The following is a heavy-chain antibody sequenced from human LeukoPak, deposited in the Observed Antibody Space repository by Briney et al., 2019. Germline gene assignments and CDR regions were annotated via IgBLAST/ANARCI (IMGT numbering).Heavy chain of an antibody. Sequence: SVKVSCKASGGTFSSSAISWVRQAPGQGLEWMGGIIPIFGTANYAQKFQGRVTITTDESTSTAYMELSSLRSEDTAVYYCARTPRGLPPHYYYYMDVWGKGTTVTVSS. CDR3: ARTPRGLPPHYYYYMDV. CDR2: IIPIFGTA. J-gene: IGHJ6*03. D-gene: IGHD2-15*01. V-gene: IGHV1-69*05. CDR1: GGTFSSSA.